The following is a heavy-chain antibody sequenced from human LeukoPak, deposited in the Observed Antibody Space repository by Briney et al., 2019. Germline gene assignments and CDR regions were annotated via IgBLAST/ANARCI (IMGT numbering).Heavy chain of an antibody. J-gene: IGHJ4*02. Sequence: SETLSLTCTVSGGSISSGSYYWSWIRQPAGKGLEWIGRIYTSGSTNYNPSLKSRVTISVDTSKNQFSLKLSSVTAADTAVYYCARAKTYYYDSSGYAYWGQGTLVTVSS. CDR2: IYTSGST. CDR1: GGSISSGSYY. CDR3: ARAKTYYYDSSGYAY. D-gene: IGHD3-22*01. V-gene: IGHV4-61*02.